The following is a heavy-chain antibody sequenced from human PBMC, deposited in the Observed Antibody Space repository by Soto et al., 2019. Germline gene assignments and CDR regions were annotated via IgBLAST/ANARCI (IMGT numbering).Heavy chain of an antibody. CDR2: IIPIFGTA. V-gene: IGHV1-69*13. CDR1: GGTFSSYA. D-gene: IGHD3-9*01. Sequence: SLKLSCKASGGTFSSYAISWVRQAPGQGLEWMGGIIPIFGTANYAQKLQGRVTITADESTSTAYMELSSLRSEDTAVYYCAREPNFSNYDILTGPHPGGMDVWGQGTTVTVSS. CDR3: AREPNFSNYDILTGPHPGGMDV. J-gene: IGHJ6*02.